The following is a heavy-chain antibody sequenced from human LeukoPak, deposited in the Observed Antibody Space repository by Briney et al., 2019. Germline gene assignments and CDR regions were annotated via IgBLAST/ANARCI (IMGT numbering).Heavy chain of an antibody. CDR2: IYYSGST. J-gene: IGHJ4*02. CDR3: ARSRYGSSWAPDY. D-gene: IGHD6-13*01. Sequence: SETLSLTCTVSGGSISSGGYYWSWIRQHPGKGLEWIGYIYYSGSTYYNPSLKSRVTISVDTSKNQFSLKLSSVTAADTAVYYCARSRYGSSWAPDYWGQGTLVTVSS. CDR1: GGSISSGGYY. V-gene: IGHV4-31*03.